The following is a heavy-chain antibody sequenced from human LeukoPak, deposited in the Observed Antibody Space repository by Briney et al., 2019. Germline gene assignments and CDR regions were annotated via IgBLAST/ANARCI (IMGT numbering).Heavy chain of an antibody. CDR3: ARASDVYYDFWSGYPNFDY. J-gene: IGHJ4*02. Sequence: ASVKVSCKASGYTFTSYGISWVRQAPGQGLEWMGWISAYNGNTNYAQKLQGRVIMTTDTSTSTAYMELRSLRSDDTAVYYCARASDVYYDFWSGYPNFDYWGQGTLVTVSS. V-gene: IGHV1-18*01. D-gene: IGHD3-3*01. CDR1: GYTFTSYG. CDR2: ISAYNGNT.